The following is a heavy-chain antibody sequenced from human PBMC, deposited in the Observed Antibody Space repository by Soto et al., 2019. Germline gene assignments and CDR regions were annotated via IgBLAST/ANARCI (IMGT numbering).Heavy chain of an antibody. V-gene: IGHV1-2*02. Sequence: GASVKVSCKASGYTFIDYYMHWVRQAPGQGFEWMGRISPRSGGTNYAQKFQGRVTMTWDTSLNIAYMELSGLISEDTAVYYCARPPGYISDWYYFDLWGQGTLVTVSS. CDR1: GYTFIDYY. J-gene: IGHJ4*02. D-gene: IGHD3-9*01. CDR2: ISPRSGGT. CDR3: ARPPGYISDWYYFDL.